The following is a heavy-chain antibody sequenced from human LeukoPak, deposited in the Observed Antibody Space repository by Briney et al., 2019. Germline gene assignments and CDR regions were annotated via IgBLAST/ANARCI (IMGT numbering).Heavy chain of an antibody. CDR3: AKDRYDILTGYPPFNWFDP. Sequence: GGSPRLSCAASGFTFSSYAMSWVRQAPGKGLEWVSAISGSGGSTYYADSVKGRFTISRDNSKNTLYLQMNSLRAEDTAVYYCAKDRYDILTGYPPFNWFDPWGQGTLVTVSS. V-gene: IGHV3-23*01. CDR1: GFTFSSYA. D-gene: IGHD3-9*01. J-gene: IGHJ5*02. CDR2: ISGSGGST.